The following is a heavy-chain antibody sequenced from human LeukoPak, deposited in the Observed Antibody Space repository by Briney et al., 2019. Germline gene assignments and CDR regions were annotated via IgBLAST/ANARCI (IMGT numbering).Heavy chain of an antibody. CDR3: AKDPAGYSYGPGGDY. CDR2: IKSRTDGGTT. D-gene: IGHD5-18*01. J-gene: IGHJ4*02. CDR1: GFNFNNAW. V-gene: IGHV3-15*07. Sequence: GGSLRLSCTTSGFNFNNAWMNWVRQAPGKGLEWVGRIKSRTDGGTTVYSAPVKGRFTISRDDSKSTLYLQMDSLRAEDTAVYYCAKDPAGYSYGPGGDYWGQGTLVTVSS.